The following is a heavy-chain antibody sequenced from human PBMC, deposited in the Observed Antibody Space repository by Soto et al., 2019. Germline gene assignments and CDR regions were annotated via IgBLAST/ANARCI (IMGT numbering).Heavy chain of an antibody. V-gene: IGHV4-34*01. CDR2: INHSGST. Sequence: SGTLRLSCAVYGWSFSGYAWSWIRQPPGKGLEWVGAINHSGSTTYNPSLMSRVTIIVDAYTNQFFLKQITVTAADTAVYYCVRAGPRYYFTRINPPGPNWGQETRVTVS. D-gene: IGHD3-10*01. J-gene: IGHJ4*02. CDR3: VRAGPRYYFTRINPPGPN. CDR1: GWSFSGYA.